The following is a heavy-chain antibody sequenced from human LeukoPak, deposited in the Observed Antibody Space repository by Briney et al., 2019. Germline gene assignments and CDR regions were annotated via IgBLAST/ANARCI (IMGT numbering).Heavy chain of an antibody. D-gene: IGHD6-13*01. Sequence: GGSLRLSCAASGFTFSSYGMHWVRQAPGKGLEWVAVIWYDGSNKYYADSVKGRFTISRDNSKNTLYLQMNSLRAEDTAVYYCARMGIAAVGAYYFDYWGQGTLVAVSS. V-gene: IGHV3-33*01. J-gene: IGHJ4*02. CDR3: ARMGIAAVGAYYFDY. CDR2: IWYDGSNK. CDR1: GFTFSSYG.